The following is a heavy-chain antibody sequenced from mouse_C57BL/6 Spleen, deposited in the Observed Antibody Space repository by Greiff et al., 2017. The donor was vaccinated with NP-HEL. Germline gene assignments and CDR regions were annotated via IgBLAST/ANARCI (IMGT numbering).Heavy chain of an antibody. CDR2: INPSTGGT. V-gene: IGHV1-42*01. J-gene: IGHJ4*01. CDR1: GYSFTGYY. Sequence: VQLQQSGPELVKPGASVKISCKASGYSFTGYYMNWVKQSPEKSLEWIGEINPSTGGTTYNQKFKAKATLTVDKSSSTAYMQLKSLTSEDSAVYYCARGDYGYEPLAMDYWGQGTSVTVSS. CDR3: ARGDYGYEPLAMDY. D-gene: IGHD2-2*01.